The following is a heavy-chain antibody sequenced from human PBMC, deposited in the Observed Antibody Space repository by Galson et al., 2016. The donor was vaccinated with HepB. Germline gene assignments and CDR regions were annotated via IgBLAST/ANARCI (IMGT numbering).Heavy chain of an antibody. CDR2: IYYSGNT. J-gene: IGHJ4*02. Sequence: SETLSLTCSVSGGSIHNYYWTWIRQSPGKGLEWIGNIYYSGNTNYNPSLKSRVTISLDTSKNQFSLKLSSVAAADTAVYYCARGSNLSNSGWFTVALDYWGQGTLVTVSP. CDR1: GGSIHNYY. CDR3: ARGSNLSNSGWFTVALDY. V-gene: IGHV4-59*01. D-gene: IGHD6-19*01.